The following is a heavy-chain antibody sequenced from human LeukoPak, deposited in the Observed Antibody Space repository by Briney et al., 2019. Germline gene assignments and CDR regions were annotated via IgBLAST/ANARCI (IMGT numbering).Heavy chain of an antibody. CDR2: IYTSGTT. CDR1: GGSLSSGSNY. CDR3: ASTARQYGSGSYYHYYYYMDV. V-gene: IGHV4-61*02. J-gene: IGHJ6*03. D-gene: IGHD3-10*01. Sequence: SQTLSLTCTVSGGSLSSGSNYWSWIRQPAGKGLEWIVRIYTSGTTNYNPSLKSRVTISVDTSKNQFSLKLSSVTAADTAVYYCASTARQYGSGSYYHYYYYMDVWGKGTTVTVSS.